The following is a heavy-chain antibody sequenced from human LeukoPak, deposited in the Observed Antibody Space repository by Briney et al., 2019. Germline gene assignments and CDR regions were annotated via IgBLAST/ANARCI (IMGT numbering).Heavy chain of an antibody. CDR1: GFTFSNAW. D-gene: IGHD3-22*01. CDR3: TTEPSGYYRVYY. CDR2: IKSKTDGGTT. Sequence: GGSLRLSCAASGFTFSNAWMNWVRRAPGNGLEWVGRIKSKTDGGTTDYAAPVKGRFTISRDDSKNTLYLQMNSLKTEDTAVYYCTTEPSGYYRVYYWGQGTLVTVSS. V-gene: IGHV3-15*01. J-gene: IGHJ4*02.